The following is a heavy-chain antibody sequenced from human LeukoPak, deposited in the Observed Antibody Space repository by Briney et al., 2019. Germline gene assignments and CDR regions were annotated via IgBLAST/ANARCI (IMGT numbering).Heavy chain of an antibody. CDR2: ISGSGGST. V-gene: IGHV3-23*01. CDR3: AKDQRYDFWSAYHSDY. J-gene: IGHJ4*02. Sequence: PGGSLRLSCAASGFTFSSYAMSWVRQAPGKGMEWVSAISGSGGSTYYADSVKGRFTISRDNSKNTLYLQMNSLRAEDTAVYYCAKDQRYDFWSAYHSDYWGQGTLVTVSS. CDR1: GFTFSSYA. D-gene: IGHD3-3*01.